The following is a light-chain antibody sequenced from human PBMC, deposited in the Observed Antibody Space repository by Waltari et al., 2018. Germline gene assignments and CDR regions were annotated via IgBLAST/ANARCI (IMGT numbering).Light chain of an antibody. Sequence: DIQMTQSPSSLSASVGDRVTITCQASQDISNYLNWYQQKPGKAPKLLIYDASNLETGVPSRCSGSGSGTDFTITISSLQPEDIATYYRQQYDNLRTFGQGTKLEIK. CDR2: DAS. J-gene: IGKJ2*01. CDR3: QQYDNLRT. V-gene: IGKV1-33*01. CDR1: QDISNY.